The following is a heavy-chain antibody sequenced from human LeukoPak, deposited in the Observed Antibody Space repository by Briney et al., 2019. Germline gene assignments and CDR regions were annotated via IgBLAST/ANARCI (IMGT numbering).Heavy chain of an antibody. D-gene: IGHD2-15*01. J-gene: IGHJ6*03. Sequence: SETLSLTCTVSGGSISSSSYYWGWIRQPPGKGLEWIGYIYYSGSTNYNPSLKSRVTISVDTSKNQFSLKLSSVTAADTAVYYCARTLPPWVVVADSYYYMDVWGKGTTVTISS. V-gene: IGHV4-61*05. CDR1: GGSISSSSYY. CDR2: IYYSGST. CDR3: ARTLPPWVVVADSYYYMDV.